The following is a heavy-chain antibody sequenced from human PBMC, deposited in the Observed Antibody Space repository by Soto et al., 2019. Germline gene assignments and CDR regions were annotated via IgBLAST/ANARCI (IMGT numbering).Heavy chain of an antibody. J-gene: IGHJ4*02. CDR1: GCTFTSYG. CDR2: ISAYNGNT. D-gene: IGHD4-17*01. V-gene: IGHV1-18*04. CDR3: SLSYGDYVSYYFDY. Sequence: ASAKVSCKASGCTFTSYGISWVRQAPGQGLEWMGWISAYNGNTNYAQKLQGRVTMTTDTSTSTAYMELRSLRSDETAVYYCSLSYGDYVSYYFDYWGQGTLVTVSS.